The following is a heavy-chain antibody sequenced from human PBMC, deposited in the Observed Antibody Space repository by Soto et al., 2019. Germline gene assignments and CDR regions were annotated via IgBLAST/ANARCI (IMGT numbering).Heavy chain of an antibody. J-gene: IGHJ4*02. D-gene: IGHD1-26*01. CDR3: ARATRSGDRIVGATSAYYFDY. CDR1: GGSISSSSYY. V-gene: IGHV4-39*07. CDR2: LYYSGST. Sequence: PSETLSLTCTVSGGSISSSSYYWGWIRQPPGKGLGWIGSLYYSGSTYYNPSLKSRGTTSVDTSKNQFSLKLSYVTAADTAVYYCARATRSGDRIVGATSAYYFDYWGQGTLVTVSS.